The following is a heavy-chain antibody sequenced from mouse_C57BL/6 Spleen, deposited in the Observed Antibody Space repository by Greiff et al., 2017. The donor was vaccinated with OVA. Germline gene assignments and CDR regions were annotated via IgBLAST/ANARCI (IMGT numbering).Heavy chain of an antibody. Sequence: EVQRVESGPELVKPGASVKISCKASGYSFTDYNMNWVKQSHGKSLEWIGVINPNYGTTSYNQKFKGKATLTVDQSSSTAYMQLNSLTSEDSAVYYWARGDYGSSSRIDMDYWGQGTSGTVSS. J-gene: IGHJ4*01. CDR3: ARGDYGSSSRIDMDY. CDR2: INPNYGTT. CDR1: GYSFTDYN. V-gene: IGHV1-39*01. D-gene: IGHD1-1*01.